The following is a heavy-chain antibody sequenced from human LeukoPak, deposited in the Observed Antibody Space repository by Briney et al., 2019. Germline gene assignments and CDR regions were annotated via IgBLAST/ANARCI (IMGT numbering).Heavy chain of an antibody. CDR3: ASVHIRQSYYYYYGMDV. J-gene: IGHJ6*02. CDR1: GFTFSSYA. Sequence: PGGSLRLSCAASGFTFSSYAMHWVRQAPGKGLEWVADISYDGSNKYYADSVKGRFTISRDNSKNTLYLQMNSLRAEDTAVYYCASVHIRQSYYYYYGMDVWGQGTTVTVSS. CDR2: ISYDGSNK. D-gene: IGHD2-21*01. V-gene: IGHV3-30-3*01.